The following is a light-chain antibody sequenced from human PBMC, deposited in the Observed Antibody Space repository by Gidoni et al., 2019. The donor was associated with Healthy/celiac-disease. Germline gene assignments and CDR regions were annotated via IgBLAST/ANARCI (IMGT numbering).Light chain of an antibody. CDR1: SSNIGAGYD. Sequence: QSVLTPPPSVSEAPGQRVTISCTGSSSNIGAGYDVHWYQQLPGTAPKLLIYGNSNRPSGVPDRFSGSKSGTSASLAITGLQAEDEADYYCQSYDSSLSGSRVVFGGGTKLTVL. J-gene: IGLJ2*01. V-gene: IGLV1-40*01. CDR2: GNS. CDR3: QSYDSSLSGSRVV.